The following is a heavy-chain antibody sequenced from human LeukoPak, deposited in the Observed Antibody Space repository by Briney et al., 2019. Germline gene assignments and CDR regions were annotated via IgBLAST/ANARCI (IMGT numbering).Heavy chain of an antibody. CDR2: ISGSGGST. D-gene: IGHD1-1*01. V-gene: IGHV3-23*01. CDR3: AKGGTHWPTGYYYMEV. J-gene: IGHJ6*03. Sequence: LPGGSLRLSCAASGFTFNSYAMSWVRQAPGKGLERVSPISGSGGSTYYADSVKGRFTISRDNSKNTLYLQMNSLRAEDTAVYYCAKGGTHWPTGYYYMEVWGKGTTVTVSS. CDR1: GFTFNSYA.